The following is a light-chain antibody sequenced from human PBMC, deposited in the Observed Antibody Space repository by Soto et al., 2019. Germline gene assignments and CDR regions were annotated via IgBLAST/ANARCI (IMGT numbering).Light chain of an antibody. Sequence: EIVMTQSPATLSVSPGERATLSCRASQSVSNNLAWYQQKPGQAPRLLIYFASTRATGIPARFSGSASETEFTLTISRLQSEDFAVYYCQHYNQWPLTLGGGTNVEHK. J-gene: IGKJ4*01. CDR2: FAS. CDR3: QHYNQWPLT. V-gene: IGKV3-15*01. CDR1: QSVSNN.